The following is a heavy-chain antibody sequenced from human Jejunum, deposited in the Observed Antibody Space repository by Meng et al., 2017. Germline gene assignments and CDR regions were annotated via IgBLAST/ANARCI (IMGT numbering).Heavy chain of an antibody. CDR1: GASIRGANW. Sequence: VLPQESGPGLVKPSGPLSLTCAVSGASIRGANWWSWVRQPPGKGLEWIGKIDPSESTHYNPSLKGRVTISADRSKNQFSLRLTSVTAADTAIYYCARAYCTDVSCHDFFDSWGQGTLVTVSS. J-gene: IGHJ4*02. CDR2: IDPSEST. V-gene: IGHV4-4*02. CDR3: ARAYCTDVSCHDFFDS. D-gene: IGHD2-8*01.